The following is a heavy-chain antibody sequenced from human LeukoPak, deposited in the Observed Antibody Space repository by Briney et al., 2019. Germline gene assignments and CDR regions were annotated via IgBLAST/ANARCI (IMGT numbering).Heavy chain of an antibody. CDR3: AREGTMAVGAAAAFDI. CDR1: GYTFTSYG. CDR2: ISAYNGNT. J-gene: IGHJ3*02. D-gene: IGHD1-26*01. Sequence: EASVKVSCKASGYTFTSYGISWVRQAPGQGLEWMGWISAYNGNTNYVQKLQGRVTMTTDTSTSTAYMEVRSLRSDDTAVYYCAREGTMAVGAAAAFDIWGQGTMVTVSS. V-gene: IGHV1-18*01.